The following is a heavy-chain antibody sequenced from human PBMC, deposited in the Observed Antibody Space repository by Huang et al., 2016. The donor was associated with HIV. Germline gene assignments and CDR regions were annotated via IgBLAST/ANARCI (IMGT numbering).Heavy chain of an antibody. CDR3: AKGYGGNSFYFDY. CDR1: GFAVCGWV. J-gene: IGHJ4*02. Sequence: QVQLVVSGGGVVQSGRSLSLACAAAGFAVCGWVLEWGRQGVGKGVEWVALISYDGSNKYEAESMKGRFTISRDNSKSTLDLQMNSLRAEDTAVYYCAKGYGGNSFYFDYWGQGTLVTVSS. D-gene: IGHD2-21*02. V-gene: IGHV3-30*18. CDR2: ISYDGSNK.